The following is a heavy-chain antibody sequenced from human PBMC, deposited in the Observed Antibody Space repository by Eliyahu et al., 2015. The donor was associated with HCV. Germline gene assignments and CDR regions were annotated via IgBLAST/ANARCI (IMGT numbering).Heavy chain of an antibody. CDR3: ARTTTVTDAYNY. V-gene: IGHV4-39*01. Sequence: QLQLQESGPGLVKPSETLSLTCTVSGGSISSSSYYWGWIRQPPGKGLEWIGSIYYSGSTYYNPSLKSRVTISVDTSKNQFSLKLSSVTAADTAVYYCARTTTVTDAYNYWGQGTLVTVSS. D-gene: IGHD4-17*01. CDR2: IYYSGST. J-gene: IGHJ4*02. CDR1: GGSISSSSYY.